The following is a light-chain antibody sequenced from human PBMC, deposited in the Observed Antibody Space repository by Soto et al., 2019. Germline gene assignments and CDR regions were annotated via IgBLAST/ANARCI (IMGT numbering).Light chain of an antibody. CDR1: SSDVGGYIY. J-gene: IGLJ1*01. V-gene: IGLV2-14*01. CDR3: SSYSTSSPYV. Sequence: QSALTQPASVSGSPGQSITISCTGTSSDVGGYIYDSWYQQQPGKAPKLMVYDVTSRPSGVSYRFSGTKSGNPALRTISGLPAEDEAYYCRSSYSTSSPYVFGAGTKLTVL. CDR2: DVT.